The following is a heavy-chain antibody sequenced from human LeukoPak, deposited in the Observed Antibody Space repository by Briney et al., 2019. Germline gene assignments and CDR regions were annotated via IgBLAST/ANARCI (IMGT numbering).Heavy chain of an antibody. V-gene: IGHV1-2*02. Sequence: ASVKVSCKASGYTFTGYYMHWVRQAPGQGLEWMGWINPNSGGTNYAQKFQGRVTMTRDTSISTAYMELSRLGSDDTAVYYCASQPSEHIVVVTAAFDIWGQGTVVTVSS. J-gene: IGHJ3*02. D-gene: IGHD2-21*02. CDR2: INPNSGGT. CDR3: ASQPSEHIVVVTAAFDI. CDR1: GYTFTGYY.